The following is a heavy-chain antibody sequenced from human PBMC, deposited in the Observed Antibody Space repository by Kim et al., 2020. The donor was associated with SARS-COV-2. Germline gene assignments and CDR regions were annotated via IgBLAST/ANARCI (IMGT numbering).Heavy chain of an antibody. CDR1: GFSISNFW. V-gene: IGHV3-7*01. CDR3: ATSPHRDDRALY. Sequence: GGSLRLSCAASGFSISNFWMSWVRQAPGKGLGWVANIKPEGTEKYYVDSAMGRFTISRDNAKNSLFLQMNSLRAEDTAVYYCATSPHRDDRALYWGEGTLVTVSS. J-gene: IGHJ4*02. CDR2: IKPEGTEK.